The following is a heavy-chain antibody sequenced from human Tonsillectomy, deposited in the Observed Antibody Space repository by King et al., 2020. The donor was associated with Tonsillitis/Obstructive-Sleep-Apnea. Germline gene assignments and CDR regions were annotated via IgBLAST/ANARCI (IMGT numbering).Heavy chain of an antibody. Sequence: VQLVESGPGLVMPSQTLSLTCIVSGGSISSGGYYWSWIRQHPGKGLEWIGYIYYSGSTYYNPSLRSRVTISVDKSKNQFSLKLNSVTAADTAVYYCARAEADVGTTGFYYWGQGTLVTVSS. V-gene: IGHV4-31*03. J-gene: IGHJ4*02. CDR2: IYYSGST. CDR3: ARAEADVGTTGFYY. D-gene: IGHD1-26*01. CDR1: GGSISSGGYY.